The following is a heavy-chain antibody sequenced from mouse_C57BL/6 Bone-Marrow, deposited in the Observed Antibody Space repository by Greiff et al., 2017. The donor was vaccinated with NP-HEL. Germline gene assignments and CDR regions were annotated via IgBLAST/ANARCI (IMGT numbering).Heavy chain of an antibody. CDR2: IYPGDGDT. CDR3: AIYGSSSFDY. CDR1: GYAFSSSW. J-gene: IGHJ2*01. Sequence: VQLQQSGPELVKPGASVKISCKASGYAFSSSWMNWVKQRPGKGLEWIGRIYPGDGDTNYNGKFKGKATLTADKSSSTAYMQLSSLTSEDSAVYFCAIYGSSSFDYWGQGTTLTVSS. V-gene: IGHV1-82*01. D-gene: IGHD1-1*01.